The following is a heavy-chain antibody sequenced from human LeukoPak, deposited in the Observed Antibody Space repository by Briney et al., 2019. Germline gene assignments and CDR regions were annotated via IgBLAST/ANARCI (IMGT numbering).Heavy chain of an antibody. D-gene: IGHD1-26*01. CDR3: ARSRRSRATTSFDY. Sequence: SVKVSCKASGYTLTDYYMHWVRQAPGQGLEWMGGIIPIFGTANYAQKFQGRVTITADESTSTAYMELSSLRSEDTAVYYCARSRRSRATTSFDYWGQGTLVTVSS. CDR1: GYTLTDYY. V-gene: IGHV1-69*13. J-gene: IGHJ4*02. CDR2: IIPIFGTA.